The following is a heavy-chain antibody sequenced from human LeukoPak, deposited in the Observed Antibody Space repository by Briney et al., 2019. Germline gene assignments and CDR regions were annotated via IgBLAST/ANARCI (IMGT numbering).Heavy chain of an antibody. J-gene: IGHJ3*02. CDR2: IYYSGNT. CDR3: AREAVRTANFDAFDI. Sequence: SETLSLTCTVSGGSVSSGSYYWSWIRQPPGKGLEWIGYIYYSGNTNYNPSLKSRVTISVDTSKNQFSLKLSSVTAADTAVYYCAREAVRTANFDAFDIWGQGTMVTVSS. D-gene: IGHD2-2*01. CDR1: GGSVSSGSYY. V-gene: IGHV4-61*01.